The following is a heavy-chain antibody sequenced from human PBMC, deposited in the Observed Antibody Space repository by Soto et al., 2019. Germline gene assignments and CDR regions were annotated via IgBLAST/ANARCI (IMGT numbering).Heavy chain of an antibody. D-gene: IGHD3-22*01. CDR1: GFTFSSYE. CDR2: ISSSGSTI. Sequence: GGSLRLSCAASGFTFSSYEMNWVRQAPGKGLEWVSYISSSGSTIYYADSVKGRFTISRDNAKNSLYLQMNSLRAEDTAVYYCARAYYYDSSGSRAPLDYWGQGTLVTVSS. V-gene: IGHV3-48*03. CDR3: ARAYYYDSSGSRAPLDY. J-gene: IGHJ4*02.